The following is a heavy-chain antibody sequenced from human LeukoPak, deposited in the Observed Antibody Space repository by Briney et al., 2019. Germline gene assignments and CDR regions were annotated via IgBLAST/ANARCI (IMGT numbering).Heavy chain of an antibody. Sequence: GGSLRLSCAASGFTFSSYGMHWVRQAPGKGLEWVAVISYDGSNKYYADSVKGRFTISRDNSKNTLYLQMNSLRAEDTAVYYCAKDLGFTETAAGYYYYYYGMDVWGKGTTVTVSS. CDR2: ISYDGSNK. J-gene: IGHJ6*04. D-gene: IGHD1-1*01. CDR1: GFTFSSYG. CDR3: AKDLGFTETAAGYYYYYYGMDV. V-gene: IGHV3-30*18.